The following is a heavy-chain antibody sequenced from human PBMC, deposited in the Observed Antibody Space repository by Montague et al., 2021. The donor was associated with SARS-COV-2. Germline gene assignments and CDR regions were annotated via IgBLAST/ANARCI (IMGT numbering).Heavy chain of an antibody. J-gene: IGHJ2*01. CDR3: ARDFRLQLWQTNYYFGL. D-gene: IGHD5-18*01. V-gene: IGHV4-59*01. CDR2: IYDTGNT. Sequence: SETLSLTCTVSGGSISGYYWSWIRQPPGKGPEWIGNIYDTGNTNYNPSLKSRVTISEDTSKNQFSLRLTSVTAADTAVYYCARDFRLQLWQTNYYFGLWGRGTPVSVSS. CDR1: GGSISGYY.